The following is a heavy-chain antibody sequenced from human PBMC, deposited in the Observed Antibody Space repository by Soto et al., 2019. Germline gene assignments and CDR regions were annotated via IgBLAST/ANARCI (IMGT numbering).Heavy chain of an antibody. CDR1: GYTFTSYD. CDR3: ARELSSGWFSN. D-gene: IGHD6-19*01. V-gene: IGHV1-8*01. CDR2: MNPNSGNT. J-gene: IGHJ4*02. Sequence: ASVKVFCKASGYTFTSYDINWVRQATGQGLEWMGWMNPNSGNTGYAQKFQGRVTMTRNTSISTAYMELSTLRSEDTAVYYCARELSSGWFSNWGQGTLVPVSS.